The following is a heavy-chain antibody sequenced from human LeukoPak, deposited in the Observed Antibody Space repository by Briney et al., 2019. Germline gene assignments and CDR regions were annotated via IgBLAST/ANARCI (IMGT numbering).Heavy chain of an antibody. D-gene: IGHD3-3*01. Sequence: SVKVSCKASGGTFSSYAISWVRQAPGQGLEWMGGIIPIFGTANYAQKFQGRVTITTDESTSTAYMELSSLRSEDTAVYYCASGNYDFWSGYSGYFDYWDQGTLVTVSS. CDR1: GGTFSSYA. CDR2: IIPIFGTA. V-gene: IGHV1-69*05. J-gene: IGHJ4*02. CDR3: ASGNYDFWSGYSGYFDY.